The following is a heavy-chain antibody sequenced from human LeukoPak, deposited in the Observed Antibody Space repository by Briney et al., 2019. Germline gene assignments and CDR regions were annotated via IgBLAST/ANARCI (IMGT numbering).Heavy chain of an antibody. J-gene: IGHJ4*02. CDR1: GYSISSGYY. Sequence: PSETLSLTCTVSGYSISSGYYWGWIRQPPGKGLEWIGSIYHSGSTYYNPSLKSRVTISIDTSKNQFSLKLSSVTAADTAVYYCARDPSNSAFKGMQGGDYWGQGTLVTVSS. CDR3: ARDPSNSAFKGMQGGDY. V-gene: IGHV4-38-2*02. CDR2: IYHSGST. D-gene: IGHD3-16*01.